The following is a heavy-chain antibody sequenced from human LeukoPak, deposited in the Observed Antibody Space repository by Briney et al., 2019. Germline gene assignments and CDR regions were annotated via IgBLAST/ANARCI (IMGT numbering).Heavy chain of an antibody. CDR1: GYTFTIYG. V-gene: IGHV1-18*01. CDR3: ASSPQKAGGVVVAYYYGMDV. J-gene: IGHJ6*02. Sequence: ASVTVSCTASGYTFTIYGISWVRQAPGQGLEWMGWISAYNGNTNYAQKLQGRVTVTTDTSTSTAYMELRSLRSDDTAVYYCASSPQKAGGVVVAYYYGMDVWGQGTTVTVPS. CDR2: ISAYNGNT. D-gene: IGHD2-8*02.